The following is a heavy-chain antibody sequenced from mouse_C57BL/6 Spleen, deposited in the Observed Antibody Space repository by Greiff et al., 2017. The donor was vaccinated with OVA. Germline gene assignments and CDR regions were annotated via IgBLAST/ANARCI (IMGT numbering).Heavy chain of an antibody. J-gene: IGHJ2*01. D-gene: IGHD1-1*01. V-gene: IGHV1-64*01. CDR3: ASYYGSSYFDY. CDR2: IHPNSGST. Sequence: QVQLQQPGAELVKPGASVKLSCKASGYTFTSYWMHWVKQRPGQGLEWIGMIHPNSGSTNYNEKFKSKATLTVDKSSSTAYMQLSSLTSEDAAVYSCASYYGSSYFDYWGQGTTLTVSS. CDR1: GYTFTSYW.